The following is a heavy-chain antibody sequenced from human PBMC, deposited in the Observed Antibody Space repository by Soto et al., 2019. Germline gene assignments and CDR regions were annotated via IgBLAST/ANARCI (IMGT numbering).Heavy chain of an antibody. V-gene: IGHV1-69*12. Sequence: QVQLVQSGAEVRKPGSSVTISCMASGDTLSDYLLSWVRQAPGQGLEWMGGIIPKVGVTHYAQKFRDGLTFTADESRKSAHMELRSLSSEDTAVYYCATLEVWGQGTLVTVSP. CDR2: IIPKVGVT. CDR3: ATLEV. CDR1: GDTLSDYL. J-gene: IGHJ4*02.